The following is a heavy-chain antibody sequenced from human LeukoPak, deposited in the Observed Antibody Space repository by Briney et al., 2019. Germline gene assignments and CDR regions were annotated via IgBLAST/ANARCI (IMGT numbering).Heavy chain of an antibody. Sequence: SQTLSLTCAISGDSVSSNSAAWNWIRQFPSRGLEWLGRTYYRSKWYNDYAVSVKSRITINPDTSKNQFSLQLNSVTPEDTAVYYCARAPDIVAGELDYWGQGTLVTVSS. V-gene: IGHV6-1*01. CDR2: TYYRSKWYN. CDR1: GDSVSSNSAA. CDR3: ARAPDIVAGELDY. D-gene: IGHD5-12*01. J-gene: IGHJ4*02.